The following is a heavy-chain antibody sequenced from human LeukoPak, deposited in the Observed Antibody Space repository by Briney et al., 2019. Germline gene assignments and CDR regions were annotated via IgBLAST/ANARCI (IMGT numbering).Heavy chain of an antibody. Sequence: ASVKVSCKASGYTFTSYDINWVRQATGQGLEWMGWMNPNSGNTGYAQKFQGRVTMTRNTSISTAYMELSSLRSEDTAVYYCARGWKSFGGSGSLVGYWGQGTLVTVSS. CDR3: ARGWKSFGGSGSLVGY. V-gene: IGHV1-8*01. CDR2: MNPNSGNT. CDR1: GYTFTSYD. D-gene: IGHD3-10*01. J-gene: IGHJ4*02.